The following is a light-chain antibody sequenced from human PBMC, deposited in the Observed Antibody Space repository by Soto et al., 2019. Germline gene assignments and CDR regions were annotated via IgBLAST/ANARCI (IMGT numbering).Light chain of an antibody. CDR1: SSNIGAGFK. CDR3: QTYDGSLSDYV. V-gene: IGLV1-40*01. Sequence: QSVLTQPPSVSGAPGQTVTISCTGSSSNIGAGFKVHWYQQLPETAPTLLIFKNYNRPSGVSDRFSGSNSGTSASLAITGLQASDEADYYCQTYDGSLSDYVFGTGTKVT. CDR2: KNY. J-gene: IGLJ1*01.